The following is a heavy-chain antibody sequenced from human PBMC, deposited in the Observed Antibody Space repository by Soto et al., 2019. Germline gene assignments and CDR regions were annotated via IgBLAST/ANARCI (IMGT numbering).Heavy chain of an antibody. Sequence: QVQLQESGPGLVKPSQTLSLTCTVSGGSISSGAYSWSWIRQHPGKGLEWIGYIFYTGRTYYNPSLKSRVMISVDTSKNQFSLNLSSVTAADTAVYYCARGSVTTVKVWENWFDPWCQGTLVTGSS. CDR3: ARGSVTTVKVWENWFDP. D-gene: IGHD4-4*01. CDR1: GGSISSGAYS. V-gene: IGHV4-31*03. J-gene: IGHJ5*02. CDR2: IFYTGRT.